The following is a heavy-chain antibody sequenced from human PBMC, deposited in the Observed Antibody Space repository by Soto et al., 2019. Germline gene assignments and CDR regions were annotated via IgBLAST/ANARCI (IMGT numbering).Heavy chain of an antibody. CDR1: GYTLTELS. CDR3: ATEVRSSWTGPTKTFDY. D-gene: IGHD6-13*01. Sequence: ASVKVSCKVSGYTLTELSMHWVRQAPGKGLEWMGGFDPEDGETIYAQKFQGRVTMTEDTSTDTAYMELSSLRSEDTAVYYCATEVRSSWTGPTKTFDYWGQGTLVTGSS. V-gene: IGHV1-24*01. J-gene: IGHJ4*02. CDR2: FDPEDGET.